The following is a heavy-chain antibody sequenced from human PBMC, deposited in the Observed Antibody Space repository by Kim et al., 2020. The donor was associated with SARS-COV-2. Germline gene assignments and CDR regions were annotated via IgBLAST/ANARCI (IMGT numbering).Heavy chain of an antibody. Sequence: VKDRFTISRDNSKNTLYLQMNSLRAEDTATYYCAKDRWVGDSNCWYYFDYWGQGVLVTVSS. D-gene: IGHD3-22*01. J-gene: IGHJ4*02. V-gene: IGHV3-23*01. CDR3: AKDRWVGDSNCWYYFDY.